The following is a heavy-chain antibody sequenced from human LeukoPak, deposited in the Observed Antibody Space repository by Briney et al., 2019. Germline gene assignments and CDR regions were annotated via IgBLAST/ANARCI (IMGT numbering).Heavy chain of an antibody. V-gene: IGHV1-2*02. Sequence: ASVKVSCKASGYTFTGYYMHWVRQAPGRGLEWMGWINPNSGGTNYAQKFQGRVTMTRDTSISTAYMELSRLRSDDTAVYYCARDTVVVVAATALSLSWFDPWGQGTLVTVSS. CDR1: GYTFTGYY. D-gene: IGHD2-15*01. J-gene: IGHJ5*02. CDR3: ARDTVVVVAATALSLSWFDP. CDR2: INPNSGGT.